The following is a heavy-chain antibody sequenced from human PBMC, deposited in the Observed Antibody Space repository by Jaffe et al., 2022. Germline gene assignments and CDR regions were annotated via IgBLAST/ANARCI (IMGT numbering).Heavy chain of an antibody. Sequence: EVQLVESGGGLVQPGGSLRLFCAASGFTFSSYEMSWVRQAPGKGLEWVSHIRTGANAIFYADSVKGRFTISRDNAKNSLYLQMNSLRAEDTAVYYCARENIVAAGNDFDNWGQGTLVTVSS. CDR2: IRTGANAI. J-gene: IGHJ4*02. CDR3: ARENIVAAGNDFDN. D-gene: IGHD6-13*01. V-gene: IGHV3-48*03. CDR1: GFTFSSYE.